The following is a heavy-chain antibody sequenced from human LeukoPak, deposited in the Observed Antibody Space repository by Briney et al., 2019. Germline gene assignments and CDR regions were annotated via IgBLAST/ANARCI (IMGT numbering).Heavy chain of an antibody. CDR1: GFTFSSYS. J-gene: IGHJ4*02. D-gene: IGHD3-22*01. V-gene: IGHV3-48*01. Sequence: PGGSLRLSCAASGFTFSSYSMNWVRQAPGKGLEWVSYISSSSSTIYYADSVKGRFTITRDNDKNSLYLQMNSLRAEDTAVYYCARGHRYYYDSSGYYTYWGQGTLVTVSS. CDR2: ISSSSSTI. CDR3: ARGHRYYYDSSGYYTY.